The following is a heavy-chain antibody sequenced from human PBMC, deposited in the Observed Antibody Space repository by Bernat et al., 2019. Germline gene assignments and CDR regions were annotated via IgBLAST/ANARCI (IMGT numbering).Heavy chain of an antibody. CDR2: INDDGSNT. CDR1: GFTFSTYW. V-gene: IGHV3-74*01. J-gene: IGHJ5*02. Sequence: EVQLVESGGALVQPGGSLRLSCAASGFTFSTYWMHWGRQSPGKWLVWVSRINDDGSNTNYADSEKGQFTTSRANAKDTLYLQMNSLSAEDTPVYYCARVGCGSSCYVNWFDPWGQGTLVTVSS. CDR3: ARVGCGSSCYVNWFDP. D-gene: IGHD3-22*01.